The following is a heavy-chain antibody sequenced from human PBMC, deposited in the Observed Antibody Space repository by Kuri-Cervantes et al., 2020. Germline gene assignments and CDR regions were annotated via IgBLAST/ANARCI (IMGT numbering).Heavy chain of an antibody. CDR1: GDSVSSYY. CDR3: ASSSGWLLLREGDPFDY. Sequence: SETLSLTCTVSGDSVSSYYWSWIRQPPGKGLEWIGYIYYSGRTYYSPSLKSRVTISVDTSKNQFSLKLSSVTAADTAVYYCASSSGWLLLREGDPFDYWGQGTLVTVSS. V-gene: IGHV4-59*02. J-gene: IGHJ4*02. CDR2: IYYSGRT. D-gene: IGHD3-22*01.